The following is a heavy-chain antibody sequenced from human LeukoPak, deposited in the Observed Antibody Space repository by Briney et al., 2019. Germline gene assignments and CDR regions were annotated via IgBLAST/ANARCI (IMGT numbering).Heavy chain of an antibody. CDR2: INHSGST. Sequence: SETLSLTCTVSGGSISSYYWSWIRQPPGKGLEWIGEINHSGSTNYNPSLKSRVTISVDTSKNQFSLKLSSVTAADTAVYYCARGGYNFYMDVWGKGTTVTVSS. CDR1: GGSISSYY. CDR3: ARGGYNFYMDV. D-gene: IGHD1-14*01. J-gene: IGHJ6*03. V-gene: IGHV4-34*01.